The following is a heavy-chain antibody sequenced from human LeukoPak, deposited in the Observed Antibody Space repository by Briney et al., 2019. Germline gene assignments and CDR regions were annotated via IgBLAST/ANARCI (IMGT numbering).Heavy chain of an antibody. CDR2: IYSTGST. J-gene: IGHJ4*02. CDR3: THGSMYQLDY. Sequence: GGSLRLSCAASKFSVSSNYMTWVRQAPGKGLEWFSVIYSTGSTYYADSVKCRFTISRDTSKNTLYLQMNSLRAEDTAVYYCTHGSMYQLDYWGQGTLVTVSS. CDR1: KFSVSSNY. D-gene: IGHD2-2*01. V-gene: IGHV3-66*01.